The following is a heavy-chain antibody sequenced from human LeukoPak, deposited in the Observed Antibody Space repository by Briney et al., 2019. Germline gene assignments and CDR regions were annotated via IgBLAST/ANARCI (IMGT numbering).Heavy chain of an antibody. Sequence: GGSLRLSCAASGFTFSSYGMHWVRQAPGKGLEWGAVIWYDGSNKYYADSVKGRFTISRDNSKNTLYLQMNSLRAEDTAVYYCARDGRGYSYGPWAFDIWGQGTMVTVSS. V-gene: IGHV3-33*01. J-gene: IGHJ3*02. D-gene: IGHD5-18*01. CDR3: ARDGRGYSYGPWAFDI. CDR2: IWYDGSNK. CDR1: GFTFSSYG.